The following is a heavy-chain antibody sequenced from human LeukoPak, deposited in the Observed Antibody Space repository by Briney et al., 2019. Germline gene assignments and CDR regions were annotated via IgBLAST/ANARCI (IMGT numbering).Heavy chain of an antibody. CDR1: GGSITSSYF. Sequence: PSDTLSLTRTVSGGSITSSYFWGWIRQPPGKGPEWIGTIHHTGTTFYNPSLRSRVTIFLDLSQNQFQLKLSSVTAADTALYYCARQVTGNYPWTFDIWGQGALVTVSS. J-gene: IGHJ4*02. D-gene: IGHD1-7*01. CDR2: IHHTGTT. V-gene: IGHV4-39*01. CDR3: ARQVTGNYPWTFDI.